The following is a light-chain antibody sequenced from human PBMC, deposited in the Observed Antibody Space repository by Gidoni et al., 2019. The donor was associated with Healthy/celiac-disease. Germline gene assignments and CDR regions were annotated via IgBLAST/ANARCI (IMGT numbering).Light chain of an antibody. CDR2: DVS. J-gene: IGLJ2*01. Sequence: QSALTQPASVSGSPGHSITISCTGTSSDVGGYTYVSWYQQHPGKAPKLMIYDVSNRPSGVSNRFSGSKSGNTASLTISGLQAEDEADYYCSSYTSSSTLVVFGGGTKLTVL. CDR3: SSYTSSSTLVV. V-gene: IGLV2-14*01. CDR1: SSDVGGYTY.